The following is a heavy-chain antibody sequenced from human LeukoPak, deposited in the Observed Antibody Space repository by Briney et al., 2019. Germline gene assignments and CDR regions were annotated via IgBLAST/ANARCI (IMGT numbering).Heavy chain of an antibody. V-gene: IGHV1-18*01. CDR3: AREKSHDSYYDSSGYWDDPLVDY. J-gene: IGHJ4*02. CDR2: ISAYNGNT. D-gene: IGHD3-22*01. CDR1: GYTFTSYG. Sequence: ASVNVSCKASGYTFTSYGISWVRQAPGQGLEWMGWISAYNGNTNYAQKLQGRVTMTTDTSTSTAYMELRSLRSDDTAVYYCAREKSHDSYYDSSGYWDDPLVDYWGQGTLVTVSS.